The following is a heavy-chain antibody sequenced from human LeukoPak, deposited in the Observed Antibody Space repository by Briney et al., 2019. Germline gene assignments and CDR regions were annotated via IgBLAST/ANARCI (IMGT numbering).Heavy chain of an antibody. CDR1: GYTFTGYY. CDR2: INPNSGGT. J-gene: IGHJ4*02. D-gene: IGHD2-2*01. Sequence: ASVKVSCKASGYTFTGYYMHWVRQAPGQGLEWMGWINPNSGGTNYAQKFQGRVTMTRDTSISTAYMEPSRLRSDDTAVYYCARDGSVVPAATYFDYWGQGTLVTVSS. V-gene: IGHV1-2*02. CDR3: ARDGSVVPAATYFDY.